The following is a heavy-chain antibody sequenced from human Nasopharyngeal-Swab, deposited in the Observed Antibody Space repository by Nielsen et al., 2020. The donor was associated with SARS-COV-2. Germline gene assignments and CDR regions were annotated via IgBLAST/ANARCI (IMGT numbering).Heavy chain of an antibody. CDR3: ARDRVGWLQLSPDAFDI. J-gene: IGHJ3*02. D-gene: IGHD5-24*01. V-gene: IGHV3-33*01. Sequence: GGSPRLSCTVSGFTFSSYGMHWVRQAPGKGLEWVAVIWYDGSYKYYGDSVKGRFTISRDNSKNTLYLEMNNLRVEDTAVYYCARDRVGWLQLSPDAFDIWGQGTMVTVSS. CDR1: GFTFSSYG. CDR2: IWYDGSYK.